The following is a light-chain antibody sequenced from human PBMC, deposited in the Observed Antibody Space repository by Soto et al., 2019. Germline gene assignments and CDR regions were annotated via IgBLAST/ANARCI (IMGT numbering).Light chain of an antibody. Sequence: EIVLTQSPATLSLSPGERATLSCRASQSVSSYLAWYQQKPGQAPRLLIYDASNRATGIPARFSGSGSVTDFTLTISSLEAEDFAVYYCQQRSNWAFGGGTKVEIK. CDR3: QQRSNWA. CDR1: QSVSSY. J-gene: IGKJ4*01. V-gene: IGKV3-11*01. CDR2: DAS.